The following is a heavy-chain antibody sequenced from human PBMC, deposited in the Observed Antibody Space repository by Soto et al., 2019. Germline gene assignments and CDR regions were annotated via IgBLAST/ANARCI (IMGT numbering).Heavy chain of an antibody. CDR2: TYYRSKWYN. J-gene: IGHJ6*02. Sequence: PSQTLSLTCAISGDSVSSNSAAWNWIRQSPSRGLEWLGRTYYRSKWYNDYAVSVKSRITINPDTSKNQFSLQLNSVTPEDTAVYYCARVEYSSRAPRPYYYYGMDVWGQGTTVTVSS. V-gene: IGHV6-1*01. CDR3: ARVEYSSRAPRPYYYYGMDV. CDR1: GDSVSSNSAA. D-gene: IGHD6-6*01.